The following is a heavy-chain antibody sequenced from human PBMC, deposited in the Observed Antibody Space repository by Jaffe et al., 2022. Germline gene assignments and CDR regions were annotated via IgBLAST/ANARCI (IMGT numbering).Heavy chain of an antibody. D-gene: IGHD3-10*01. CDR2: IIPIFGTA. J-gene: IGHJ6*03. CDR1: GGTFSSYA. Sequence: QVQLVQSGAEVKKPGSSVKVSCKASGGTFSSYAISWVRQAPGQGLEWMGGIIPIFGTANYAQKFQGRVTITTDESTSTAYMELSSLRSEDTAVYYCARDVVRGSGRDYYYYMDVWGKGTTVTVSS. V-gene: IGHV1-69*05. CDR3: ARDVVRGSGRDYYYYMDV.